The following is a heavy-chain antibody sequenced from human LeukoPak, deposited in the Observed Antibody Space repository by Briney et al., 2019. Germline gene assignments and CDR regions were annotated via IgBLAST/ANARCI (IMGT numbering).Heavy chain of an antibody. J-gene: IGHJ6*03. CDR3: AKDPLAAYYYYYMDV. CDR1: GFTFSSYS. V-gene: IGHV3-48*01. CDR2: ISSGNDTI. Sequence: GGSLRLSCVASGFTFSSYSMNWVRQAPGKGLEWVSCISSGNDTIYYADSVKGRFTISRDNSKNTLYLQMNSLRAEDTAVYYCAKDPLAAYYYYYMDVWGKGTTVTVSS. D-gene: IGHD6-25*01.